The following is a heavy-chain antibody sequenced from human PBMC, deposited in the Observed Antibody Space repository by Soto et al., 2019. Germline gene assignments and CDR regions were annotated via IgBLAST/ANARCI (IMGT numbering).Heavy chain of an antibody. CDR1: GFTFSSYA. J-gene: IGHJ4*02. CDR2: ISGGGGST. Sequence: EVQLLESGGGLVQPGGSLRLSCAASGFTFSSYAMSWVRQVPGKGLEWVSVISGGGGSTYYADSVKGRFTISRDNSKNTLYLQMNRLRAEDTAVYYCAKFYEAYCSSTSCYFFEYWGQGTLVTVSS. V-gene: IGHV3-23*01. D-gene: IGHD2-2*01. CDR3: AKFYEAYCSSTSCYFFEY.